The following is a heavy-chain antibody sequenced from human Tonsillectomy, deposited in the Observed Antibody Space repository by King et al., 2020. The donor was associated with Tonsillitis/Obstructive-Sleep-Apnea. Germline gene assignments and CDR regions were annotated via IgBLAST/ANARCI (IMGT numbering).Heavy chain of an antibody. CDR3: ARGGGIVVVPAAANWFDP. V-gene: IGHV4-34*01. CDR1: GGSFSGYY. Sequence: QVQLQQWGAGLLKPSETLSLTCAVYGGSFSGYYWSWIRQPPGKGLEWIGEINHSGSTNYNPSLKSRVTISVDTSKNQFSLKLGSVTAADTAVYYCARGGGIVVVPAAANWFDPWGQGTLVTVSS. J-gene: IGHJ5*02. D-gene: IGHD2-2*01. CDR2: INHSGST.